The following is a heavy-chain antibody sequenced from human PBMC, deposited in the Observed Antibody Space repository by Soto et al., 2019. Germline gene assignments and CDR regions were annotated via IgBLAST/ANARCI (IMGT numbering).Heavy chain of an antibody. D-gene: IGHD6-13*01. Sequence: SETLSLTCTVSGGSTSSYYWSWIRQPPGKGLEWIGYIYYSGSTNYNPSLKSRVTISVDTSKNQFSLKLSSVTAADTAVYYCASAGIAAAGTSQYYGMDVWGQGTTVTVSS. CDR2: IYYSGST. CDR3: ASAGIAAAGTSQYYGMDV. V-gene: IGHV4-59*01. J-gene: IGHJ6*02. CDR1: GGSTSSYY.